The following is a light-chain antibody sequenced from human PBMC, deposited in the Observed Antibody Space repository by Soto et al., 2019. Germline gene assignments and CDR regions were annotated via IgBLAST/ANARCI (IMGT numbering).Light chain of an antibody. J-gene: IGLJ1*01. CDR1: TSNIGSNY. Sequence: QSVLTQPPSASGTPRQGVTISCSGSTSNIGSNYVYWYQQLPGTAPKLLIYRNNQRPSGVPDRFSGSKSGTSASLAISGLRSDDEADYFCETWDDSLNGFYVFGTGTKVTVL. CDR2: RNN. V-gene: IGLV1-47*01. CDR3: ETWDDSLNGFYV.